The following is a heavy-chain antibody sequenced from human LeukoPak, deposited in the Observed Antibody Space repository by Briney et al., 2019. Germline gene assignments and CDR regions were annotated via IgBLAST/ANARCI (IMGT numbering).Heavy chain of an antibody. V-gene: IGHV1-2*04. Sequence: ASVRVSCKASGYTFTVYYMHWVRQAPGQGLEWMGWINPNSGGTKYAQKFQGWVTMTRDTSISTAYMELSRLTSDDTAVYYCARGGATGFLPRNWFDPWGQGTLVTVSS. J-gene: IGHJ5*02. CDR3: ARGGATGFLPRNWFDP. CDR1: GYTFTVYY. D-gene: IGHD3-9*01. CDR2: INPNSGGT.